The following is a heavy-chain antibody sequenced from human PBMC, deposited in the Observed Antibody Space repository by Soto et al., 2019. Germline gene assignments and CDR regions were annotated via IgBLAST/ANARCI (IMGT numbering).Heavy chain of an antibody. Sequence: QLQLQESGPGLVKPSETLSLTCTVSGGSISSSSYYWGWIRQPPGKGLEWIGSIYYSGSTSSNPSLKSRVTTSVDTSKNQFSLKLSSVTAADTAVYYCARRFSSGECTDFDYWGQGTLVTVSS. J-gene: IGHJ4*02. CDR3: ARRFSSGECTDFDY. CDR1: GGSISSSSYY. V-gene: IGHV4-39*01. D-gene: IGHD2-15*01. CDR2: IYYSGST.